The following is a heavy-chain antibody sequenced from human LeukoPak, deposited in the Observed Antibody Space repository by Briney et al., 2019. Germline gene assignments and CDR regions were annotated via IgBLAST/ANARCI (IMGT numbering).Heavy chain of an antibody. CDR3: ATYCSGGSRYSGTPLGAFDI. CDR1: GDSISNYF. J-gene: IGHJ3*02. D-gene: IGHD2-15*01. Sequence: SETLSLTCTVSGDSISNYFWSWIRQPPGKGLEWIGYIYYSGSTNYNPSLKSRVTISLDTSKNQFSLILTSVPAADTAVYYCATYCSGGSRYSGTPLGAFDIWGQGTMVTVSS. CDR2: IYYSGST. V-gene: IGHV4-59*08.